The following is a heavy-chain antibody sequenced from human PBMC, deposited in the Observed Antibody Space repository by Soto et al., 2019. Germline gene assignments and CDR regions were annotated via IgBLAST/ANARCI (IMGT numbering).Heavy chain of an antibody. J-gene: IGHJ1*01. Sequence: QAQLMQSGAEVKKPGSSVKVSCKASGGTFSGYAINWVRQAPGQGLEWMGGIIPLLGITDYGQKFPGRITIAADESTGTAYMDLRGLRSEDTAVYYCARDPRSITGTTTSEDFQHWGQGTLVSVSS. CDR3: ARDPRSITGTTTSEDFQH. V-gene: IGHV1-69*01. CDR2: IIPLLGIT. CDR1: GGTFSGYA. D-gene: IGHD1-20*01.